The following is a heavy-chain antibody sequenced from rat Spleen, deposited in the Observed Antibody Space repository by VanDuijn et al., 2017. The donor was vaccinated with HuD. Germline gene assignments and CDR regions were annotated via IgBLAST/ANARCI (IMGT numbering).Heavy chain of an antibody. CDR3: ARHGRGERTYYYVMDA. CDR1: GFTFNNYW. Sequence: EVQLVESGGGLVQPGRSLKLSCVASGFTFNNYWMTWIRQAPTKGLEWVTTINYDGRSTFYRDSVRDRFTISRDNAKSTLYLQMDSLKSEDTATYYCARHGRGERTYYYVMDAWGQGASVTVSS. CDR2: INYDGRST. V-gene: IGHV5-29*01. J-gene: IGHJ4*01. D-gene: IGHD4-3*01.